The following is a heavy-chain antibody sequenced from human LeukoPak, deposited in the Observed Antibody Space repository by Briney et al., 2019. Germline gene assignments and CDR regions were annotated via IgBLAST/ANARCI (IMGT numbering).Heavy chain of an antibody. CDR3: ARDRRFCSGGDCYLDY. CDR2: IGSSGTTL. Sequence: GGSLRLSCAASGFTFSSYEMNWVRQAPGKGLEWVSYIGSSGTTLYYADSVKGRFTISRDNAKNSLYLQMNSLRAEDTAVYYCARDRRFCSGGDCYLDYWGRGTLVTVSS. CDR1: GFTFSSYE. J-gene: IGHJ4*02. V-gene: IGHV3-48*03. D-gene: IGHD2-15*01.